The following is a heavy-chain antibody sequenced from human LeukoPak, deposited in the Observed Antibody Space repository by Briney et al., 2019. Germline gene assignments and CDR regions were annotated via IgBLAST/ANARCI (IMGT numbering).Heavy chain of an antibody. CDR3: AKDATAVVGTVYMDV. CDR2: ISNFGDII. J-gene: IGHJ6*03. D-gene: IGHD6-13*01. Sequence: PGGSLRLSSAASGFTFSNYEMNWVRQAPGKGLEWISHISNFGDIIHYADSVEGRFTISRDNAKNSLYLQMDSLRAEDTAVYYCAKDATAVVGTVYMDVWGKGTTVTISS. CDR1: GFTFSNYE. V-gene: IGHV3-48*03.